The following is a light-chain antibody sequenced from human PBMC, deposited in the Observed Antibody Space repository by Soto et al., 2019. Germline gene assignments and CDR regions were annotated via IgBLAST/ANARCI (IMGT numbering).Light chain of an antibody. CDR1: QSLVLSDGNTY. Sequence: IVMTQTPLSSPVTLGQPASISCRSSQSLVLSDGNTYLSWLQQRPGQPPRLLIYKISNRLSGVPDRFSGSGAGTDFTLKIRRVEAEDVGLYYCMQATQFPWTFGQGTRVEIK. V-gene: IGKV2-24*01. CDR3: MQATQFPWT. CDR2: KIS. J-gene: IGKJ1*01.